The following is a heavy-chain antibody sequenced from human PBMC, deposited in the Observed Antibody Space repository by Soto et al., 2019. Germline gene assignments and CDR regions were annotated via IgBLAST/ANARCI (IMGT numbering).Heavy chain of an antibody. CDR2: IYHSGST. J-gene: IGHJ4*02. Sequence: KPSETLSLTCAVSGGSISSSNWWSWVRHPPGKGLEWIGEIYHSGSTNYNPSLKSRVTISVGKSKNQFSLKLSSVTAADTAVYYCARRLRAINYYDSSGAVDYWGQGTLVTVSS. CDR3: ARRLRAINYYDSSGAVDY. D-gene: IGHD3-22*01. CDR1: GGSISSSNW. V-gene: IGHV4-4*02.